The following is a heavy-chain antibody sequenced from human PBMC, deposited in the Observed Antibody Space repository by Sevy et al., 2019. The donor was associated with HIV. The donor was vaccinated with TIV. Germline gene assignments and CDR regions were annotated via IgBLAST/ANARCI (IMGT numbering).Heavy chain of an antibody. CDR3: ARVGQLVSRYYYGMDV. CDR2: IYTSGST. J-gene: IGHJ6*02. CDR1: GGSISSYY. Sequence: SETLSLTCTVSGGSISSYYWSWIRQPAGKGLEWIGRIYTSGSTNYNPSLKSRVTMSVDTSKNQFSLKLNSVTAADTAVYYCARVGQLVSRYYYGMDVWGQGTTVTVSS. D-gene: IGHD6-6*01. V-gene: IGHV4-4*07.